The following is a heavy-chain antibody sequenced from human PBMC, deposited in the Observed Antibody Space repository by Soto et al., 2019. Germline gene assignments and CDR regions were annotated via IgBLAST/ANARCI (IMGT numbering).Heavy chain of an antibody. D-gene: IGHD2-2*01. Sequence: QLQLQESGPGLVKPSETLSLTCTVSGGSISSSSYYWGWIRQPPGKGLEWIGGIYYSGSTYYNPSLKSRVTISVDTSKNQFSLKLSSVTAADTAVYYCAGKLGYCSSTSCYSDSYYYMDVWGKGTTVTVSS. CDR2: IYYSGST. CDR3: AGKLGYCSSTSCYSDSYYYMDV. CDR1: GGSISSSSYY. J-gene: IGHJ6*03. V-gene: IGHV4-39*01.